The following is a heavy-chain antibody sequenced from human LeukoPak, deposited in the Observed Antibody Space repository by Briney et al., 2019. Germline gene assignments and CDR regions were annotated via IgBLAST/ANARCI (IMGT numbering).Heavy chain of an antibody. CDR1: GYIFIDYY. D-gene: IGHD6-6*01. Sequence: ASVKNSSESSGYIFIDYYLHRVSQAPGQGLQWMGWINPNSGDTNYAQTFQGRVTMTRDTSINTAFMELSRLTSDDTAMYFCAGRSSLHSPHPYWDFWGQGTLVTVSS. V-gene: IGHV1-2*02. CDR3: AGRSSLHSPHPYWDF. CDR2: INPNSGDT. J-gene: IGHJ4*01.